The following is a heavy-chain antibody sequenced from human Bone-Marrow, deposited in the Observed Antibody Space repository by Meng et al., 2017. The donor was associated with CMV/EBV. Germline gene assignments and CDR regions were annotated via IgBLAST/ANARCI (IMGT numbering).Heavy chain of an antibody. J-gene: IGHJ4*02. CDR1: GYTFTGYY. V-gene: IGHV1-2*02. Sequence: ASVKVSCKASGYTFTGYYMHWVRQAPGQGLEWMGWINPNSGGTNYAQKFQGGVTMTRDTSISTAYMELSRLRSDDTAVYYCARDRALERRGQPDYWGQGTLVTVSS. D-gene: IGHD1-1*01. CDR3: ARDRALERRGQPDY. CDR2: INPNSGGT.